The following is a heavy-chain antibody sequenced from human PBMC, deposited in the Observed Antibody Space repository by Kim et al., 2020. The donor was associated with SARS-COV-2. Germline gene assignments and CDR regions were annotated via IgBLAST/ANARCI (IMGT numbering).Heavy chain of an antibody. CDR3: ARGTQYDYVWGSYRPVTASSLGSFDI. Sequence: GGSLRLSCAASGFTFSDYYMSWIRQAPGKGLEWVSYISSSSSYTNYADSVKGRFTISRDNAKNSLYLQMNSLRAEDTAVYYCARGTQYDYVWGSYRPVTASSLGSFDIWGQGTMVTVSS. CDR2: ISSSSSYT. J-gene: IGHJ3*02. CDR1: GFTFSDYY. V-gene: IGHV3-11*05. D-gene: IGHD3-16*02.